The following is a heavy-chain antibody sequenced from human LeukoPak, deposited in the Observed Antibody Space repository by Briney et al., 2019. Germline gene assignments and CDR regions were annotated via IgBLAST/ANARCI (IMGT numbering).Heavy chain of an antibody. CDR1: GFTFSSYA. CDR3: ARSGDSPEYYFDY. Sequence: PGRSLRLSCAASGFTFSSYAMHWVHQAPGKGLEWVAVISYDGSNKYYADSVKGRFTISRDNSKNTLYLQMNSLRAEDTAVYYCARSGDSPEYYFDYWGQGTLVTVSS. V-gene: IGHV3-30-3*01. J-gene: IGHJ4*02. D-gene: IGHD2-21*01. CDR2: ISYDGSNK.